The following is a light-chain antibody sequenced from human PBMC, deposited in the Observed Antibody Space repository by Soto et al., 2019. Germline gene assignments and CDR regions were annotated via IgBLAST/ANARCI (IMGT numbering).Light chain of an antibody. CDR1: TSNIGAGYD. Sequence: QSLLTQPPSVSGAPGQRVTISCTGSTSNIGAGYDLHWYQQLPGTAPKLLIYDDNNRPSGVPDRFSGSRSGTSASLGITGLQAEDEADYDCQSYDSSLSGYVFGTGTKVTVL. J-gene: IGLJ1*01. CDR3: QSYDSSLSGYV. CDR2: DDN. V-gene: IGLV1-40*01.